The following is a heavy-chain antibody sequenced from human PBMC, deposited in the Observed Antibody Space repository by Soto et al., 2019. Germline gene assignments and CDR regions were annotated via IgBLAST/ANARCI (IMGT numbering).Heavy chain of an antibody. V-gene: IGHV3-23*01. Sequence: GGSLRLSCAASGFTFSNYGMSWVRQAPGKGLEWVSVMSGSGDDAYYADSVKGRFTISRDNSKNMLYLQMNSLRAEGTAVYFCAKKVTIYAVDPADYWGQGTQVTVSS. CDR3: AKKVTIYAVDPADY. J-gene: IGHJ4*02. CDR2: MSGSGDDA. CDR1: GFTFSNYG. D-gene: IGHD3-3*01.